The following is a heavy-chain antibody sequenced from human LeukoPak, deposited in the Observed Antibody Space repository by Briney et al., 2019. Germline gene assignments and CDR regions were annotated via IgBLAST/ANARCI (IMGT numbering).Heavy chain of an antibody. CDR1: GGSISSSSYY. J-gene: IGHJ6*03. CDR3: ARAHYYGSGSYVYYYYYMDV. CDR2: INHSGST. D-gene: IGHD3-10*01. Sequence: SETLSLTCTVSGGSISSSSYYWGWIRQPPGKGLEWIGEINHSGSTNYNPSLKSRVTISVDTSKNQFSLKLSSVTAADTAVYYCARAHYYGSGSYVYYYYYMDVWGKGTTVTVSS. V-gene: IGHV4-39*07.